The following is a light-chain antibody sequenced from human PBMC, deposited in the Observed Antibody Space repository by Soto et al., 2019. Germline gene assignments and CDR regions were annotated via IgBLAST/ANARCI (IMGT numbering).Light chain of an antibody. CDR2: KNN. V-gene: IGLV1-40*01. Sequence: QSVLTQPPSVSEAPGQRVTISCTGSSSNIGAGYEAHWYQQVPGTAPKLLIYKNNNRPSGVPDRFSGSKSGTSASLAITGLQAEDEAEYYCQSYDSSLSGYVFGTGTK. CDR1: SSNIGAGYE. J-gene: IGLJ1*01. CDR3: QSYDSSLSGYV.